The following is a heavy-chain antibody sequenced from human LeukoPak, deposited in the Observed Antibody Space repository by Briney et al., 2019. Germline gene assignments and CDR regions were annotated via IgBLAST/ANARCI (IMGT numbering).Heavy chain of an antibody. CDR3: ARVEGATARPFDY. D-gene: IGHD6-6*01. J-gene: IGHJ4*02. CDR2: INPNSGGT. V-gene: IGHV1-2*06. CDR1: GYTFTGYY. Sequence: GASVKVSCKASGYTFTGYYMHWVRQAPGQGLEWMGRINPNSGGTNYAQKFQGRVTMTRDTSISTAYMELSRLRSDDTAVYYCARVEGATARPFDYWGQGTLVTVSS.